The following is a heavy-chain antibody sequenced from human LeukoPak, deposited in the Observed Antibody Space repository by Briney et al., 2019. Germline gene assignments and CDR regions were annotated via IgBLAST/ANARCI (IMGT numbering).Heavy chain of an antibody. J-gene: IGHJ4*02. D-gene: IGHD2-15*01. Sequence: ASVKVSCKASGYTFTGYYMHWVRQAPGQGLEWMGWINPNSGGTNYAQKFQGRVTMTRDTSISTAYMELSRLRSDDTAVYYCARVETTLNCSGGSCYSGGLDYWGQGTLVTVSS. CDR2: INPNSGGT. V-gene: IGHV1-2*02. CDR3: ARVETTLNCSGGSCYSGGLDY. CDR1: GYTFTGYY.